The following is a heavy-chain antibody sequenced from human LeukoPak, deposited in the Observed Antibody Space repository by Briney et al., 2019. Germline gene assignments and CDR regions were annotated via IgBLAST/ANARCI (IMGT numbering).Heavy chain of an antibody. D-gene: IGHD1-26*01. CDR1: GSSVSTFY. J-gene: IGHJ2*01. V-gene: IGHV4-59*02. Sequence: PSETLSLTCIVSGSSVSTFYWSWLRQSPGTGLEWIGFVHDTGSTAYNPSLKSRVTISLETSKNHLSLMLTSVAAADTAMYYCARGSTDVYWYLDVWGRGTMVTVSS. CDR2: VHDTGST. CDR3: ARGSTDVYWYLDV.